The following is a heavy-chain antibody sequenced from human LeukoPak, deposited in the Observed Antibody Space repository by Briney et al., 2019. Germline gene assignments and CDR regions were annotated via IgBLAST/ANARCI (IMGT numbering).Heavy chain of an antibody. CDR2: ISSEVDKK. J-gene: IGHJ4*02. D-gene: IGHD3-16*01. CDR3: ATPGSVSLMLHYFDY. CDR1: GFTFSNYA. Sequence: GRSLRLSCAASGFTFSNYAMHWVRQAPGKGLEWVAVISSEVDKKYYADSVEGRFTISRDNSKNTLYLQMNSLTPEDTAVYYCATPGSVSLMLHYFDYWGQGTLVTVSS. V-gene: IGHV3-30-3*01.